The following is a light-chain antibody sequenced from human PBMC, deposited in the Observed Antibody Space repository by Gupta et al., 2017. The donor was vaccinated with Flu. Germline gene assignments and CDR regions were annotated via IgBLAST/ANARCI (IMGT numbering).Light chain of an antibody. Sequence: DIVMTQSPDSLAVSLGERATINCKSSQSGLYSSNNKNYLAWYQQKPGQPPKLLIYWASTREAVATGLFSGSGCGKYXTLSISXLQEEDVAVYYFQQCESNPPYTFGXGTKVEIK. V-gene: IGKV4-1*01. J-gene: IGKJ2*01. CDR1: QSGLYSSNNKNY. CDR3: QQCESNPPYT. CDR2: WAS.